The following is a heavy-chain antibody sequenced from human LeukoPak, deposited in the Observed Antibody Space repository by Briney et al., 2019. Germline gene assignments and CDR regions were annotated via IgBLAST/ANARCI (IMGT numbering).Heavy chain of an antibody. CDR3: ERDEGLPQAFDI. D-gene: IGHD5/OR15-5a*01. Sequence: KPSETLSLTSTVSGDSISSDAFYWSWVRQHPGKGLEWIGYIYYSGSTSYNPSLKSRPTISVDTSKNQFSLKLRSVTAADTAVYYCERDEGLPQAFDIWGQGTMVTVSS. J-gene: IGHJ3*02. V-gene: IGHV4-31*03. CDR2: IYYSGST. CDR1: GDSISSDAFY.